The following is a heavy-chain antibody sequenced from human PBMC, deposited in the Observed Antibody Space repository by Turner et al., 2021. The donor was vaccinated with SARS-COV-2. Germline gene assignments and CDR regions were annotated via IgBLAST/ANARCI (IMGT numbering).Heavy chain of an antibody. V-gene: IGHV3-33*08. CDR1: GFTFSSYG. CDR2: IWYDGSDK. J-gene: IGHJ4*02. Sequence: QRQLVESGGGVVQPGRSLRLSCALSGFTFSSYGMHWLRQAAGKGLGWVEVIWYDGSDKYYADSEKGGFTISRDNSKNTLYLQMNSLRAENTAVYYCAGDGGYSGYAYFDYWGQGTLVTVSS. CDR3: AGDGGYSGYAYFDY. D-gene: IGHD5-12*01.